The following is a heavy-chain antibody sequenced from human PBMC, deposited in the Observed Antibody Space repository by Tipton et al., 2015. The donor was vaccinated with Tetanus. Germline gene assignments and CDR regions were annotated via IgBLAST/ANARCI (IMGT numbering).Heavy chain of an antibody. CDR3: ARVGYSSSWYSLFPGNWFDP. CDR2: IYTSGST. J-gene: IGHJ5*02. V-gene: IGHV4-4*07. CDR1: GGSISSYY. Sequence: LRLSCTVSGGSISSYYWSWIRQPAGKGLEWIGRIYTSGSTNYNPSLKSRVTMSVDTSKNQFSLKLSSVTAADTAVYYCARVGYSSSWYSLFPGNWFDPWGQGTLVTVSS. D-gene: IGHD6-13*01.